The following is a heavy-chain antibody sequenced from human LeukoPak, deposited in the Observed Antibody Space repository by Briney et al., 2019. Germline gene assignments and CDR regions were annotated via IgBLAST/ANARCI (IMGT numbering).Heavy chain of an antibody. V-gene: IGHV1-69*01. D-gene: IGHD3-10*01. Sequence: SVKVSCKASGGTFSSYAISWVRQAPGQGLEWMGGIIPIFGTANYAQKFQGRVTITADEPTSTAYMELSSLRSEDTAVYYCARAGGITMVRGVPYYYYYYGMDVWGKGTTVTVSS. CDR1: GGTFSSYA. CDR2: IIPIFGTA. CDR3: ARAGGITMVRGVPYYYYYYGMDV. J-gene: IGHJ6*04.